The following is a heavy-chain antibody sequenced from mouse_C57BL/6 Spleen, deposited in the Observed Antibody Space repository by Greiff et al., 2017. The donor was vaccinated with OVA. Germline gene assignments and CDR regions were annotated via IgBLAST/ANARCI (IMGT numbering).Heavy chain of an antibody. CDR1: GYSITSGYY. V-gene: IGHV3-6*01. Sequence: EVKLMESGPGLVKPSQSLSLTCSVTGYSITSGYYWNWIRQFPGNKLEWMGYIRYDGSNNYNPSLKNRNSITRDTSKNQFFLKLNSVTTEDTATYYCARSYDGPYFDYWGQGTTLTVSS. D-gene: IGHD2-3*01. J-gene: IGHJ2*01. CDR2: IRYDGSN. CDR3: ARSYDGPYFDY.